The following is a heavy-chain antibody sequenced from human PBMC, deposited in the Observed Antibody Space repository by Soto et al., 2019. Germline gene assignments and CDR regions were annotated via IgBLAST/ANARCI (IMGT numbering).Heavy chain of an antibody. J-gene: IGHJ3*02. CDR2: IIPIFGTA. CDR3: ARAEVALVPAAIERAFDI. V-gene: IGHV1-69*13. CDR1: GGTFSSYA. D-gene: IGHD2-2*01. Sequence: ASVEVSCKASGGTFSSYAISWVRQAPGQGLEWMGGIIPIFGTANYAQKFQGRVTITADESTSTAYMELSSLRSEDTAVYYCARAEVALVPAAIERAFDIWGQGTMVTVSS.